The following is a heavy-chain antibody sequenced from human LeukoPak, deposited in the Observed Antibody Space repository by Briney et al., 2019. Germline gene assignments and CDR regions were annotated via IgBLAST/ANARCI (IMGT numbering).Heavy chain of an antibody. CDR2: INHSGST. Sequence: SETLSLTCTVSGASVTSYYWSWIRQPPGKGLEWIGEINHSGSTNYNPSLKSRVTISVDTSKNQFSLKLSSVTAADTAVYYCARGLRMLWLRRDDAFDIWGQGTMVTVSS. CDR3: ARGLRMLWLRRDDAFDI. J-gene: IGHJ3*02. V-gene: IGHV4-34*01. CDR1: GASVTSYY. D-gene: IGHD5-18*01.